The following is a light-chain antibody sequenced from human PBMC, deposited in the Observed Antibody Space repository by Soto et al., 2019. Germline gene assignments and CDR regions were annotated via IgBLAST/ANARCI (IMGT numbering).Light chain of an antibody. V-gene: IGKV1-5*01. J-gene: IGKJ1*01. CDR1: QSVNTW. Sequence: DIQMTQSPSTLSASVGDRLTIACRASQSVNTWLAWYQKKPGKPPKLLIYDASSLQSGVPSRFSGSGSGTEFTLTISSLQPDDFATYYCQQYHSDWKFGQGTNVDIK. CDR2: DAS. CDR3: QQYHSDWK.